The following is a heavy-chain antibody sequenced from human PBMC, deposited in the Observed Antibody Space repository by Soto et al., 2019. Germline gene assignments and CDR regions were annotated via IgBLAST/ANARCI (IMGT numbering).Heavy chain of an antibody. CDR2: IYPGDSDT. V-gene: IGHV5-51*01. CDR3: ARHGRYCSGGTCYSMYYFDY. Sequence: GESLKISCKGSGYSFTDYWIGWVRQMPGKGLEWMGIIYPGDSDTRYSPSFQGQVTISADKSINTAYLQWSSLKASGTAMYYCARHGRYCSGGTCYSMYYFDYWGQGTLVPVSS. CDR1: GYSFTDYW. J-gene: IGHJ4*02. D-gene: IGHD2-15*01.